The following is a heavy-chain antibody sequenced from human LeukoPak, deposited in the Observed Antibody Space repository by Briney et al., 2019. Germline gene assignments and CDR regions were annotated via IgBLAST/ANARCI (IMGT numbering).Heavy chain of an antibody. J-gene: IGHJ5*02. V-gene: IGHV4-30-2*01. CDR2: IYHSGST. Sequence: SETLSLTCAVSGGSISSGGYSWSWIRQPPGKGLEWIGYIYHSGSTYYNPSLKSRVTISVDRSKNQFSLKLSSVTAADTAVYYCAREDRYYDSSGYLYNWSDPWGQGTLVTVSS. CDR1: GGSISSGGYS. CDR3: AREDRYYDSSGYLYNWSDP. D-gene: IGHD3-22*01.